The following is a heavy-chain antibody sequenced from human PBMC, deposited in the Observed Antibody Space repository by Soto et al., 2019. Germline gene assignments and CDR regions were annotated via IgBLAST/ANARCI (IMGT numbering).Heavy chain of an antibody. CDR1: GFTFSTYA. D-gene: IGHD3-10*01. J-gene: IGHJ4*02. V-gene: IGHV3-23*01. Sequence: EVQLLESGGGLVQPGGSLRLSCAASGFTFSTYAMSWVRQAPGEGLEWVSSISNSGGARYYADSVKGRFTISRDNSKNTLDLQMNSLRSEDTAVYYCVKGAGMYPSGKPPFDSWSQGTLVTVSS. CDR3: VKGAGMYPSGKPPFDS. CDR2: ISNSGGAR.